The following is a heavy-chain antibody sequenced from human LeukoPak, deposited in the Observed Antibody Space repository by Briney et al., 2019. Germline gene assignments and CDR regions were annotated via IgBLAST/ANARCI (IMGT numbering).Heavy chain of an antibody. CDR1: GFTFSSYA. D-gene: IGHD3-22*01. V-gene: IGHV3-23*01. CDR3: AKGGLYYYDSSGYYALDY. Sequence: GGSLRLSCAASGFTFSSYAMHWVRQAPGKGLEWVSGISANGGVTYYADSVKGRFTISRDSSKNTLYLQMNSLRAEDTAVYYCAKGGLYYYDSSGYYALDYWGQGTLVTVSS. J-gene: IGHJ4*02. CDR2: ISANGGVT.